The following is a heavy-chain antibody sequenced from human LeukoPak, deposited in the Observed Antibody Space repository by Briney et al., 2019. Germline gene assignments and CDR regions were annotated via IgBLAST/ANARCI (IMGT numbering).Heavy chain of an antibody. Sequence: ASVKVSCKASGYTFTSYDINWVRQATGQGLEWMGWMNPNSGNTGYAQKFQGRVTMTRNTSISTAYMELSSLRSEDTAVYYCARGRGGAKNYYYYGMDAWGQGTTVTVSS. CDR3: ARGRGGAKNYYYYGMDA. V-gene: IGHV1-8*01. CDR2: MNPNSGNT. D-gene: IGHD2-21*01. J-gene: IGHJ6*02. CDR1: GYTFTSYD.